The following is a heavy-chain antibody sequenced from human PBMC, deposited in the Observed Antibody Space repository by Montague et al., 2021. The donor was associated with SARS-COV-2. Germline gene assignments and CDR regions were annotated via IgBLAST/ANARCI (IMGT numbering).Heavy chain of an antibody. D-gene: IGHD2/OR15-2a*01. CDR3: ARDYFRWDFDC. Sequence: TLSLTCTVSGDSITSDVSYWSWIRQPAGKGLEWIGRIYTTGSTNYNPSLKSRLTISLDTSKNQFSLKLSSVTAADTAVYYCARDYFRWDFDCWGQGTLVTVSS. V-gene: IGHV4-61*02. J-gene: IGHJ4*02. CDR2: IYTTGST. CDR1: GDSITSDVSY.